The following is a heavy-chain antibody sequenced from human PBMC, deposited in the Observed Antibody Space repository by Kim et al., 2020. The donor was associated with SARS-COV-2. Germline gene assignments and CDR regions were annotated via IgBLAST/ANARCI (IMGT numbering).Heavy chain of an antibody. J-gene: IGHJ4*02. D-gene: IGHD3-22*01. Sequence: ADYVKCRFTISRDNGKNTLYVQMNSLRAEDTARYYCARRAVASSGTYYFDYWGQGTLVTVSS. V-gene: IGHV3-74*01. CDR3: ARRAVASSGTYYFDY.